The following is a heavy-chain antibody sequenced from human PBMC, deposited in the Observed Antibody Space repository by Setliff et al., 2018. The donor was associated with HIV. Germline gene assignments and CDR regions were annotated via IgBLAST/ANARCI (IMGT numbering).Heavy chain of an antibody. D-gene: IGHD1-26*01. CDR1: GGSISSSSYY. V-gene: IGHV4-39*01. J-gene: IGHJ6*03. CDR2: IYYSGST. CDR3: ARGRGSLPVLYYYYYYMDV. Sequence: SETLSLTCTVSGGSISSSSYYWGWIRQPPGKGLEWIGTIYYSGSTYYNPSLKSRVTISVDTSKNQFSLKLSSVTAADTAVHYCARGRGSLPVLYYYYYYMDVWGKGTTVTVSS.